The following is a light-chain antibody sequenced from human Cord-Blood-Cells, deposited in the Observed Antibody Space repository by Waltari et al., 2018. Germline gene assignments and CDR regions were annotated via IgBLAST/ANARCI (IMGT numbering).Light chain of an antibody. J-gene: IGKJ2*03. Sequence: VIWLTQSPSLLSAPTGGRVPFSCRLSKGISSYLAWYQQKPGKAPELRFYAASTLQSGVPSSFSGGGSGTDLTFTISGLQSEDFASYSCQQYYSFPYSFGQGTKLEIK. CDR3: QQYYSFPYS. V-gene: IGKV1D-8*01. CDR1: KGISSY. CDR2: AAS.